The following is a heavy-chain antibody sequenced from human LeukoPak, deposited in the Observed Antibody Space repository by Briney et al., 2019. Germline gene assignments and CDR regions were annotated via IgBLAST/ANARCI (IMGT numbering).Heavy chain of an antibody. V-gene: IGHV1-2*02. CDR1: GYTFTGYY. D-gene: IGHD3-10*01. Sequence: ASVEVSCKASGYTFTGYYMHWVRQAPGQGLEWMRWINPNSGGTNYAQKFQGRVTMTRDTSISTAYMELSRLRSDDTAVYYCARSGGPTYYYGSGTATYFDYWGQGTLVTVSS. J-gene: IGHJ4*02. CDR2: INPNSGGT. CDR3: ARSGGPTYYYGSGTATYFDY.